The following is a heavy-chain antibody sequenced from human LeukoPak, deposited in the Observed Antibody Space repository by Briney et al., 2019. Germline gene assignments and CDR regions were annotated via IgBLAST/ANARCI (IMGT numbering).Heavy chain of an antibody. D-gene: IGHD6-19*01. CDR2: ISAYNGNT. CDR1: GYTFTSYG. CDR3: ARDRPYSSGWYVRRFDY. J-gene: IGHJ4*02. Sequence: ASVKVSCKASGYTFTSYGISWVRQAPGQGLEWMGWISAYNGNTNYAQKLQGRVTMTTDTSTSTAYMELRSLRSDDTAVYYCARDRPYSSGWYVRRFDYWGQGTLVTVSS. V-gene: IGHV1-18*01.